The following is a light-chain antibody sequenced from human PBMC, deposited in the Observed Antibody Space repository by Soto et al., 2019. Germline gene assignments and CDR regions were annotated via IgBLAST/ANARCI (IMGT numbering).Light chain of an antibody. Sequence: QSVLTQPASVSGSPGQSITISCPGTSSDVGGYNYVSWYQQHPGKATKLMIFDVSNRPSGVSNRFSGSKSGNTASLTISGLQAEDEADYYCSSYTSSSTLYVFGTGTKLTVL. CDR3: SSYTSSSTLYV. CDR2: DVS. J-gene: IGLJ1*01. CDR1: SSDVGGYNY. V-gene: IGLV2-14*01.